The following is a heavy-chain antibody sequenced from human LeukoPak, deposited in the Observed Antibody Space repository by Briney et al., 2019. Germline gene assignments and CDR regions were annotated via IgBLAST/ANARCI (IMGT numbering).Heavy chain of an antibody. V-gene: IGHV3-23*01. D-gene: IGHD1-26*01. CDR3: AKFSGSYTNFDY. Sequence: GGSLRLSCAASGFTFSDYYMSWIRQAPGKGLEWVSAISGSGGSTYYADSVKGRFTISRDNSKNTLYLQMNSLRAEDTAVYYCAKFSGSYTNFDYWGQGTLVTVSS. J-gene: IGHJ4*02. CDR2: ISGSGGST. CDR1: GFTFSDYY.